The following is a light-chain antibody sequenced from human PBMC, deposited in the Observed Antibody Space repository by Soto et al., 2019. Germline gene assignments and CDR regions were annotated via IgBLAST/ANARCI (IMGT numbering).Light chain of an antibody. CDR1: NSNIGAGYN. Sequence: QSVLTQPPSVSGAPGQRVTISCTGSNSNIGAGYNVHWYQLLPGTAPKLLIYGDNNRPSGVPDRFSASRSGTSASLAITGLQAEDEADYYCLSYDSSLGGSYVFGTGTKLTVL. CDR2: GDN. V-gene: IGLV1-40*01. J-gene: IGLJ1*01. CDR3: LSYDSSLGGSYV.